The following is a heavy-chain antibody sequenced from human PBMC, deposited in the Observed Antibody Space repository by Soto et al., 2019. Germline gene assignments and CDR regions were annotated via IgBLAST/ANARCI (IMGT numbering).Heavy chain of an antibody. V-gene: IGHV1-69*13. CDR1: GGTFSSYA. CDR2: IIPIFGTA. D-gene: IGHD5-12*01. Sequence: GASVKVSCKASGGTFSSYAISWVRQAPGQGLEWMGGIIPIFGTANYAQKFQGRVTITADESTSTAYMELSSLRSEDTAVYYCAGPRGYSGYDRPTHRTLLMDYWGQGTLVTVSS. J-gene: IGHJ4*02. CDR3: AGPRGYSGYDRPTHRTLLMDY.